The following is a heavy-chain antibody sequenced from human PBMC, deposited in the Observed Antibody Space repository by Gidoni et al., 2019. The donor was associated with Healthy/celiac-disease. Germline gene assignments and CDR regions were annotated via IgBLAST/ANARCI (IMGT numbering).Heavy chain of an antibody. CDR2: ISCDGGST. J-gene: IGHJ4*02. V-gene: IGHV3-43D*03. D-gene: IGHD2-15*01. CDR3: AKGRCSGGSCYSIIDY. Sequence: EVQLVESGGVVVQPGGSLRLSCAASGFTFDDYAMHWVRQAPGKGLEWVSLISCDGGSTYYADSVKGRFTISRDNSKNSLYLQMNSLRAEDTALYYCAKGRCSGGSCYSIIDYWGQGTLVTVSS. CDR1: GFTFDDYA.